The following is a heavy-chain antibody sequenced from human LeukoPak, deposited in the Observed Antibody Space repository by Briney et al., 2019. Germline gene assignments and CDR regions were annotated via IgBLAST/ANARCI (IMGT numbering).Heavy chain of an antibody. CDR2: ISSSSTYI. J-gene: IGHJ4*02. D-gene: IGHD3-3*01. Sequence: GGSLRLSCSASGFTFTSYTMTWVRQAPGKGLEWVSSISSSSTYIYYADAVKGRFAISRDNAKISLYLQMNSLRAEDTAVYYCGRNYDFWSGYYHFDYWGQGTLVTVSS. CDR1: GFTFTSYT. CDR3: GRNYDFWSGYYHFDY. V-gene: IGHV3-21*04.